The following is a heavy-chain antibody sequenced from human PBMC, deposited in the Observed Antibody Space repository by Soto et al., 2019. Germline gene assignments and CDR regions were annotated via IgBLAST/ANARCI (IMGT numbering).Heavy chain of an antibody. Sequence: PGGSLRLSCAASGFTFSSYNINWVRQAPGKGLEWVSTISGRGGSTYYADSVKGRFTISRDNSKNTLYLQMNSLRAEDMAVYYCAKGRGARDYYGRDVWGQGTTVTVSS. V-gene: IGHV3-23*01. CDR2: ISGRGGST. CDR1: GFTFSSYN. CDR3: AKGRGARDYYGRDV. D-gene: IGHD3-10*01. J-gene: IGHJ6*02.